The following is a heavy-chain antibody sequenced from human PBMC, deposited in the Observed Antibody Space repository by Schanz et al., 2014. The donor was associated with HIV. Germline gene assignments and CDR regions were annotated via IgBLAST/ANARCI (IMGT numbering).Heavy chain of an antibody. CDR1: GFTFSSYA. Sequence: VQLVESGGGLVQPGGSLRLSCAASGFTFSSYAMSWVRLAPGKGLEWVALISHDGSNKYYADSVKGRFTVSRDNSKNRVFLQMNSLSTEDAAVYHCARSQKGTSCCSPLDFWGQGTPVTV. J-gene: IGHJ4*02. V-gene: IGHV3-30*03. D-gene: IGHD2-2*01. CDR2: ISHDGSNK. CDR3: ARSQKGTSCCSPLDF.